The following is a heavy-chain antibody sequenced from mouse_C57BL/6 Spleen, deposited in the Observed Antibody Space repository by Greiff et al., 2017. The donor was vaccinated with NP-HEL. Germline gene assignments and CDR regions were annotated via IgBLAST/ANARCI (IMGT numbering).Heavy chain of an antibody. V-gene: IGHV1-50*01. CDR2: IDPSDSYT. J-gene: IGHJ2*01. CDR1: GYTFTSYW. D-gene: IGHD1-1*01. CDR3: AREGAYYYGSRGY. Sequence: QVQLQQPGAELVKPGASVKLSCKASGYTFTSYWMQWVKQRPGQGLEWIGEIDPSDSYTNYNQKFKGKATLTVDTSSSTAYMQLSSLTSEDSAVYYCAREGAYYYGSRGYWGQGTTLTVSS.